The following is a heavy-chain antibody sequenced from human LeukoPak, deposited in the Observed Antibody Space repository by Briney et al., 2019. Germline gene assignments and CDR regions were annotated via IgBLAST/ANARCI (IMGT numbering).Heavy chain of an antibody. Sequence: GGSLRLSCAASGFTFSSYWMSWVRQAPGKGLEWVANIKQDGSEKYYVDSVKGRFTISRDNSKNTLYLQMNSLRAEDTAVYYCAKRGPTVTTRAFDIWGQGTMVTVSS. D-gene: IGHD4-17*01. V-gene: IGHV3-7*03. CDR3: AKRGPTVTTRAFDI. CDR1: GFTFSSYW. J-gene: IGHJ3*02. CDR2: IKQDGSEK.